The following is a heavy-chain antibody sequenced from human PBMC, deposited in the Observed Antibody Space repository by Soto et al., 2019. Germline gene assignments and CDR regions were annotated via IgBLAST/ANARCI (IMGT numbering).Heavy chain of an antibody. J-gene: IGHJ5*02. D-gene: IGHD3-3*01. V-gene: IGHV4-39*01. Sequence: QLQLQESGPGLVKPSETLSLTCTVSGGSISSSSYYWGWIRQPPGKGLEWIGSIYYSGSTYYNPSLKSRVTMSVDTSKNQFSLQLSSVTAAVTAVYYCARIAYYDFWSGYPNWFDPWGQGTLVTVSS. CDR3: ARIAYYDFWSGYPNWFDP. CDR1: GGSISSSSYY. CDR2: IYYSGST.